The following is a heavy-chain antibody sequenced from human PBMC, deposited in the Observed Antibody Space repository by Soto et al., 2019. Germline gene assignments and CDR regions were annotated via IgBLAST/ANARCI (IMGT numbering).Heavy chain of an antibody. Sequence: EVQLLESGGGLVQPGGSLRLSCAASGFTFSSYAMSWVRPATGKGLEWFSAISGSGGSTYYADSVKGRFTISRDNSKNTLYLQMTSLRAEDTAVYYCAKDQWGPQLCLGYFDYWGQRTLVTVSS. CDR1: GFTFSSYA. CDR2: ISGSGGST. D-gene: IGHD5-18*01. V-gene: IGHV3-23*01. J-gene: IGHJ4*02. CDR3: AKDQWGPQLCLGYFDY.